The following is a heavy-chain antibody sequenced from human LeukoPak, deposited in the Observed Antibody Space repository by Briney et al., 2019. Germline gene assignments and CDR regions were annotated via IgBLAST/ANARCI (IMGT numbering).Heavy chain of an antibody. CDR1: GFTFSSYS. Sequence: GGSLRLSCAASGFTFSSYSMNWVRQAPGKGLEWVSSISSSSSYIYYADSVKGRFTISRDNAKNSLYLQMNSLRAEDTAVYYCARDLDHGDYYRAFDIWGQGTMVTVSS. CDR3: ARDLDHGDYYRAFDI. D-gene: IGHD4-17*01. CDR2: ISSSSSYI. J-gene: IGHJ3*02. V-gene: IGHV3-21*01.